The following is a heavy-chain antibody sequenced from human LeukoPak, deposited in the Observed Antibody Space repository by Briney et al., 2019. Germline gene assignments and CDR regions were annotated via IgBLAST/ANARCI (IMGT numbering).Heavy chain of an antibody. CDR3: ARGRETYYDFWSGYLEKDY. V-gene: IGHV1-2*02. CDR1: GYTFTGYY. Sequence: ASVKVSCKASGYTFTGYYMHWVRPAPGQGLEWMGWINPNGGGTNYAQKFQGRVTMTRDTSISTAYMELSRLRSDDTAVYYCARGRETYYDFWSGYLEKDYWGQGTLVTVSS. D-gene: IGHD3-3*01. J-gene: IGHJ4*02. CDR2: INPNGGGT.